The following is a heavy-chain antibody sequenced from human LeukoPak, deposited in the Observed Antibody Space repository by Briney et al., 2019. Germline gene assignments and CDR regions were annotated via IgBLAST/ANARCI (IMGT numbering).Heavy chain of an antibody. J-gene: IGHJ4*02. CDR1: GFTFSGSA. CDR3: TGSSSGY. Sequence: PGGSLRLSCAASGFTFSGSAMYWVRQASGKGLEWVGHVRGKSYNYATAYAASVKGRFTISRDDSKSTAYLQMNSLKTEDTAMYYCTGSSSGYWGQGTLVTVSS. CDR2: VRGKSYNYAT. D-gene: IGHD3-10*01. V-gene: IGHV3-73*01.